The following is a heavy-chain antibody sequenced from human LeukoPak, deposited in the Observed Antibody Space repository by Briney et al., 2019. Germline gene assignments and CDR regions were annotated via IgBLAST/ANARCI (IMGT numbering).Heavy chain of an antibody. CDR3: ARATYCSSTSCSMFSYFDY. CDR1: GYTFTGYY. CDR2: INPNSGDT. J-gene: IGHJ4*02. V-gene: IGHV1-2*02. D-gene: IGHD2-2*01. Sequence: ASVKVPCKASGYTFTGYYMHWVRQAPGQGLEWMGWINPNSGDTNYAQKFQGRVTMTRDTSISTAYMELSRLRSDDTAVYYCARATYCSSTSCSMFSYFDYWGQGTLVTVSS.